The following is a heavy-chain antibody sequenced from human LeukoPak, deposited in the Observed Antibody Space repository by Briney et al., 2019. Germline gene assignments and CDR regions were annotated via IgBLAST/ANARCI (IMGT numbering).Heavy chain of an antibody. D-gene: IGHD3-22*01. CDR2: ISDSGENT. Sequence: PGGSLRLSCAASGFPFSTYGMAWVRQSPGKGLDWVTGISDSGENTNYADSVKGRFTISRDNSKNTLYLQMNSLRAEDTAVYYCARTMIVVVITPTDYFDYWGQGTLVTVSS. CDR3: ARTMIVVVITPTDYFDY. J-gene: IGHJ4*02. CDR1: GFPFSTYG. V-gene: IGHV3-23*01.